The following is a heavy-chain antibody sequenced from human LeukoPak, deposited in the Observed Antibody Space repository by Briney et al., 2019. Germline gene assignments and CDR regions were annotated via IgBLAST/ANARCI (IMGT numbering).Heavy chain of an antibody. V-gene: IGHV3-7*01. CDR3: ARERAPAVGANRAIYFDY. CDR1: GFTFGNLW. CDR2: IKQDGSEK. Sequence: PGGSLRLSCAASGFTFGNLWMSWVRQAPGKGPEWVANIKQDGSEKYYVDSVKGRFTISRDNAKNSLYLQMNSLRAEDTAVYYCARERAPAVGANRAIYFDYWGQGTLVTVSS. J-gene: IGHJ4*02. D-gene: IGHD1-26*01.